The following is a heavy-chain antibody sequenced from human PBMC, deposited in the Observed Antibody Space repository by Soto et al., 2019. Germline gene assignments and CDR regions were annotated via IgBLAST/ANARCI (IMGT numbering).Heavy chain of an antibody. CDR1: GYTFTSYG. D-gene: IGHD2-15*01. CDR3: ARSRYCSGGSCYSRWFDP. Sequence: QVQLVQSGAEVKKPGASVKVSCKASGYTFTSYGISWVRQAPGQGLEWMGWISAYNGNTNYAQKLQGRVTMTTETSTSTAYMELGSLRSDDTAVYYCARSRYCSGGSCYSRWFDPWGQGTLVTVSS. V-gene: IGHV1-18*01. CDR2: ISAYNGNT. J-gene: IGHJ5*02.